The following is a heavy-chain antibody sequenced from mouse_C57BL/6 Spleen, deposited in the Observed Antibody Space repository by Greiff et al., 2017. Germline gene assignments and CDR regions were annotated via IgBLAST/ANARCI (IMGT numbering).Heavy chain of an antibody. CDR1: GFTFSSYG. D-gene: IGHD2-4*01. J-gene: IGHJ4*01. V-gene: IGHV5-6*01. CDR2: ISSGGSYT. CDR3: ARYDYSYAMDY. Sequence: DVLLVESGGDLVKPGGSLKLSCAASGFTFSSYGMSWVRQTPDNRLEWVGTISSGGSYTYYPDSLKGRITISRDNAKNTLYLQMSSLKSEDTAMYYCARYDYSYAMDYWGQGTTVTVSS.